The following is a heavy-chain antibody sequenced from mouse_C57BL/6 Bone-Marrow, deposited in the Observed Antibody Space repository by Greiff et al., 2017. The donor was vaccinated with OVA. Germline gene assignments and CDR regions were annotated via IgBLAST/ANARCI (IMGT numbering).Heavy chain of an antibody. CDR1: GFTFSDAW. V-gene: IGHV6-6*01. D-gene: IGHD1-1*01. J-gene: IGHJ4*01. CDR2: IRNKANNHAT. CDR3: TRTFITTVVDYYAMDY. Sequence: DVKLQESGGGLVQPGGSMKLSCAASGFTFSDAWMDWVRQSPEKGLEWVAEIRNKANNHATYYAESVKGRFTISRDDSKSSVYLQMNSLIAEDTGIYYCTRTFITTVVDYYAMDYWGQGTSVTVSS.